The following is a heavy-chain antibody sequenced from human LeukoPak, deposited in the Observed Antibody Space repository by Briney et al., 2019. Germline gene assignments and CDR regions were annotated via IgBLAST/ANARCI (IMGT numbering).Heavy chain of an antibody. J-gene: IGHJ4*02. CDR2: ISSGSNTI. CDR1: GFTFNSYT. CDR3: ARVPWFGEPNSGGDSGY. V-gene: IGHV3-48*01. Sequence: PGGSLRLSCAASGFTFNSYTMNWVRQAPGKGLEWVSYISSGSNTIYYADSVKGRFAISRDNAKNSLYLQMNSLRAEDTAVYYCARVPWFGEPNSGGDSGYWGQGTLVTVS. D-gene: IGHD3-10*01.